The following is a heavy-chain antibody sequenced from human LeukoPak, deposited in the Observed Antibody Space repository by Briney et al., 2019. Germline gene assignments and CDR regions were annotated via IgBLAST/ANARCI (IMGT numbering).Heavy chain of an antibody. J-gene: IGHJ4*02. Sequence: PGGSLRLSCAGSGFRFSSHGMHWVRQAPGKGLEWLGYIWYDGSNPDYVDPVEGRFTISRDNSKNTVYLQMNSLRAEDTAVYHCARFVGSDYTGSFDLWGQGTPVTVSS. CDR2: IWYDGSNP. D-gene: IGHD3-10*01. CDR3: ARFVGSDYTGSFDL. CDR1: GFRFSSHG. V-gene: IGHV3-33*01.